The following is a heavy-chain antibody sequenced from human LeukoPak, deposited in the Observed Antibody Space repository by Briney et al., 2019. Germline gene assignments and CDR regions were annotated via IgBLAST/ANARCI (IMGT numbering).Heavy chain of an antibody. J-gene: IGHJ4*02. V-gene: IGHV3-30*03. Sequence: GGSLRLSCVASGFSFSNHGMHWVRQAPGKGLEWVSVIARDGGAKFYADTVKGRFTLSRDNSKNMFFLQMNFLTVEDTAIYYCAREATWGQWYFDHWGQGTPVTVSS. CDR3: AREATWGQWYFDH. CDR2: IARDGGAK. D-gene: IGHD6-19*01. CDR1: GFSFSNHG.